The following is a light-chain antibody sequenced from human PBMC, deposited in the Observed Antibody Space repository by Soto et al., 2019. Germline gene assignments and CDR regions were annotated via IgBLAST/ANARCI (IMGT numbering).Light chain of an antibody. V-gene: IGKV1-9*01. J-gene: IGKJ4*01. CDR1: EGIRIY. Sequence: QLTQSPSSLSASVGDRVTITCRASEGIRIYLAWYQQKPGKAPQLLIYAASTLQSGVPSRFSGSGSGTDFTLTISSLQPEDFATYYCQQLNSYPLTFGGGTKVEIK. CDR2: AAS. CDR3: QQLNSYPLT.